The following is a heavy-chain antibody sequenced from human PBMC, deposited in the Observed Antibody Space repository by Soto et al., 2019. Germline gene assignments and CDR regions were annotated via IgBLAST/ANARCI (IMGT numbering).Heavy chain of an antibody. D-gene: IGHD2-2*01. Sequence: SETLSLTCAVYGGSFSGCYWSWIRQPPGKGLEWIGEINHSGSTNYNPSLKSRVTISVDTSKNQFSLKLSSVTAADTAVYYCARGPVVVVPAANPWFDPWGQGTLVTVSS. J-gene: IGHJ5*02. CDR3: ARGPVVVVPAANPWFDP. V-gene: IGHV4-34*01. CDR2: INHSGST. CDR1: GGSFSGCY.